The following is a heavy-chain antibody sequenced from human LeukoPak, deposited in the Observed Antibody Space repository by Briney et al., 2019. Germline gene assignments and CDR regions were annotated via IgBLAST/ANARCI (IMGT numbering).Heavy chain of an antibody. D-gene: IGHD6-19*01. CDR2: IYYSGTS. J-gene: IGHJ4*02. Sequence: SETLSLTCTVSSGSISNGGYYWVWIRQPPGKGLEWIGSIYYSGTSYYNPSLTSRLTISVDTSNNQFSLKLSSVTAADTAVYYCASAVMVAVAGGRFDRWGQGTLVTDSS. CDR3: ASAVMVAVAGGRFDR. CDR1: SGSISNGGYY. V-gene: IGHV4-39*07.